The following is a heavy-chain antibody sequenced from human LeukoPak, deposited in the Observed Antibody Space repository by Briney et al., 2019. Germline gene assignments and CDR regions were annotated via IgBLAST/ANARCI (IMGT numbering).Heavy chain of an antibody. V-gene: IGHV4-34*01. J-gene: IGHJ4*02. Sequence: PSETLSLTCAVYGGSCDDYYCSWIRQPPGKGLEWIGEIHPSGIFYYNSSLMSRVTISIDTSKSQFSLRLTSVTAADTAFYYCARGRDRSKAGDHWVQGSLVTVSS. D-gene: IGHD5-24*01. CDR3: ARGRDRSKAGDH. CDR1: GGSCDDYY. CDR2: IHPSGIF.